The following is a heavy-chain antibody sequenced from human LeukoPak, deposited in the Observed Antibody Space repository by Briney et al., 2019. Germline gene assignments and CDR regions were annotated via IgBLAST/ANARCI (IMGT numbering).Heavy chain of an antibody. J-gene: IGHJ3*02. CDR2: ISSDGSST. CDR1: GFTFSTYW. CDR3: ARVHYNAFDI. Sequence: PGGSLGLSCAASGFTFSTYWLRWVRQVPGKGLAWVSSISSDGSSTHYADSVKGRFTISRDNVKNTLYLQVNSLRAEDTAVYYCARVHYNAFDIWGQGTMVTVSS. D-gene: IGHD3-10*01. V-gene: IGHV3-74*01.